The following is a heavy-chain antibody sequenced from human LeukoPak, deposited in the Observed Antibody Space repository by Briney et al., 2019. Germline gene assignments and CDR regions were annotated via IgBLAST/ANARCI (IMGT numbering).Heavy chain of an antibody. J-gene: IGHJ6*02. CDR2: ISYDGRNK. V-gene: IGHV3-30*04. CDR3: ARDPVWAVAFDNPPEMDV. D-gene: IGHD6-19*01. CDR1: GFTSSSYS. Sequence: LIPFCAAFGFTSSSYSIHWVLQAPGKGVVWVAVISYDGRNKYYEHSLKGRFNISRDNSKNTLYLQMNSLRAEDTAVYYCARDPVWAVAFDNPPEMDVWGQGKTVTVSS.